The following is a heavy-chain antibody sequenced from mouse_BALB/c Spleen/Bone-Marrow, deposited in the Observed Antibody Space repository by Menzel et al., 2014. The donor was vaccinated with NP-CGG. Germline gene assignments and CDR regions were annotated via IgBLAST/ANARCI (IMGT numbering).Heavy chain of an antibody. Sequence: VQLQQSGAELVRPGSSVKISCKASGYAFSSYWVSWVRQGPGQGLEWIGQIYPGDGDTNYNGKFKDKATLTADKSSSTAYLQLSSLTSEASAVYFCAKSGYGSFDYWGQGTTLTVSS. CDR1: GYAFSSYW. V-gene: IGHV1-80*01. CDR3: AKSGYGSFDY. CDR2: IYPGDGDT. D-gene: IGHD1-1*01. J-gene: IGHJ2*01.